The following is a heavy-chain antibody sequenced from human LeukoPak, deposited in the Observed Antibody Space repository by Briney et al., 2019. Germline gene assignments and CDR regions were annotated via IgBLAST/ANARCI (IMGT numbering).Heavy chain of an antibody. CDR3: ARSIAAAGTPPYYYYYYMDV. J-gene: IGHJ6*03. V-gene: IGHV1-8*01. CDR1: GYTFTSYD. Sequence: ASVKASCKASGYTFTSYDINWVRQATGQGLEWMGWMNPNSGNTGYAQKFQGRVTMTRNTSISTAYMELSSPRSEDTAVYYCARSIAAAGTPPYYYYYYMDVWGKGTTVTVSS. D-gene: IGHD6-13*01. CDR2: MNPNSGNT.